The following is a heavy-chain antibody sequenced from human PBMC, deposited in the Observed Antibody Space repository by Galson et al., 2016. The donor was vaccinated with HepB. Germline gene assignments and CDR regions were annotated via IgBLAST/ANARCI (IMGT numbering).Heavy chain of an antibody. Sequence: CAISGDSVSSNSAGWNWIRQSPSRGLEWLGRTFYRSNWQNDYAESVKSRITINPDTSKNQFSLQLNSVTPENTAVYYCARSYLLGRGFGWWGQGTLVTVSS. D-gene: IGHD7-27*01. V-gene: IGHV6-1*01. CDR3: ARSYLLGRGFGW. CDR2: TFYRSNWQN. J-gene: IGHJ4*02. CDR1: GDSVSSNSAG.